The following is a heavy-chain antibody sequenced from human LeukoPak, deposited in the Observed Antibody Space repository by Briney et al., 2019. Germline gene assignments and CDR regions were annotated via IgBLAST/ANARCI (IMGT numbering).Heavy chain of an antibody. CDR2: IYYSGYT. J-gene: IGHJ4*02. CDR3: ARSEPRGYSYGFVDN. D-gene: IGHD5-18*01. Sequence: VKPSETLSLTCTVSGCSISSYYWSWIRQSPGMGLEWIGYIYYSGYTNYNPSLKSRVTISVDTSNNQFSLKLSSVTAADTAVYYCARSEPRGYSYGFVDNWGQGTLVTVSS. V-gene: IGHV4-59*01. CDR1: GCSISSYY.